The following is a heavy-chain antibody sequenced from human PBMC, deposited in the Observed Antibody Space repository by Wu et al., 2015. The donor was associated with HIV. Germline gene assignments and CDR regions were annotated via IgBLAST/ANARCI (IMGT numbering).Heavy chain of an antibody. J-gene: IGHJ3*02. D-gene: IGHD3-22*01. Sequence: QVQLVQSGAEVKKPGASVKVSCKASGYTFTSYGISWVRQAPGQGLEWMGWISAYNGNTNYAQKLQGRVTMTTDTSTSTAYMELRSLRSDDTAVYYCARPQALTYYYDSSGSLRGAFDIWGQGTMVTVSS. V-gene: IGHV1-18*01. CDR3: ARPQALTYYYDSSGSLRGAFDI. CDR1: GYTFTSYG. CDR2: ISAYNGNT.